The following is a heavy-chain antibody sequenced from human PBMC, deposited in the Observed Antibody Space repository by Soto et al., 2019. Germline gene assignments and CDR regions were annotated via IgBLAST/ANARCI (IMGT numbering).Heavy chain of an antibody. CDR3: ARSPAAALTAFDI. D-gene: IGHD2-2*01. Sequence: QVQLQESGPGLVKPSETLSLTCTVSGGSISSYYWSWIRQPPGKGLEWIGYIYYSGSTNYNPSLKSRVTISVDTYKNQFSLKLSSVTAADTAVYYCARSPAAALTAFDIWGQGTMVTVSS. CDR2: IYYSGST. CDR1: GGSISSYY. J-gene: IGHJ3*02. V-gene: IGHV4-59*01.